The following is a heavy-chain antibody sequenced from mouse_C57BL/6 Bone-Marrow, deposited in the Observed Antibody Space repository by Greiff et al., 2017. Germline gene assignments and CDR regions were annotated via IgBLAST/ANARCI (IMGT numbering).Heavy chain of an antibody. Sequence: VQLQQPGAELVKPGASVKMSCKASGYTFPSYWITWVKQRPGQGLEWIGDIYPGSGSTNYNEKFKSKATLTVDTSSITAYMQLSSLTSEDSAVYYCARDTTVVAPGEYYFDYWGQGTTLTVSS. CDR1: GYTFPSYW. D-gene: IGHD1-1*01. CDR3: ARDTTVVAPGEYYFDY. V-gene: IGHV1-55*01. J-gene: IGHJ2*01. CDR2: IYPGSGST.